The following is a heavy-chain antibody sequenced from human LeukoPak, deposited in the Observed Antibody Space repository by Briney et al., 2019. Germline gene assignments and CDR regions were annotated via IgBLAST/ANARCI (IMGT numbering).Heavy chain of an antibody. D-gene: IGHD3-22*01. CDR2: ISYDGSNK. CDR3: ARAYNRAYYYDSSGYRGIDY. J-gene: IGHJ4*02. Sequence: GGSLRLSCAASGFTFSSYAMHWVRQAPGKGLEWVAVISYDGSNKYYADSVKGRFTISRDNSKNTLYLQMNSLRAEDTAVYYCARAYNRAYYYDSSGYRGIDYWGRGTLVTVSS. CDR1: GFTFSSYA. V-gene: IGHV3-30-3*01.